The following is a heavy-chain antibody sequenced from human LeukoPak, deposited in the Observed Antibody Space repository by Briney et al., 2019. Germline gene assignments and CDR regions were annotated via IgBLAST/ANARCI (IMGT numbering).Heavy chain of an antibody. Sequence: PGGSPRLSCAASGFTFSSYWMSWVRQAPGKGLEWVANIKQDGSEKYYVDSVKGRFTISRDNAKNSLYLQMNSLRAEDTAVYYCARDSPRIAVAGTGGDAFDIWGQGTMVTVSS. V-gene: IGHV3-7*01. J-gene: IGHJ3*02. CDR3: ARDSPRIAVAGTGGDAFDI. CDR1: GFTFSSYW. CDR2: IKQDGSEK. D-gene: IGHD6-19*01.